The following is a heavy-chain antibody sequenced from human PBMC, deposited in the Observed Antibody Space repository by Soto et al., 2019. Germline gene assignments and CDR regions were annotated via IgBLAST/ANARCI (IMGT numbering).Heavy chain of an antibody. D-gene: IGHD3-22*01. CDR2: ISANGASI. CDR1: GFTFRDHA. CDR3: AKDRYYDTPGWFDP. J-gene: IGHJ5*02. Sequence: EAQLLASGGGLVRPGESLRLSCVGSGFTFRDHAMRWVRQAPGRGLEWVSAISANGASIQHADSVKGRFSVSRDNAKNTVYLQMDNVRTEDSAVYYCAKDRYYDTPGWFDPWGQGSRVIVSS. V-gene: IGHV3-23*01.